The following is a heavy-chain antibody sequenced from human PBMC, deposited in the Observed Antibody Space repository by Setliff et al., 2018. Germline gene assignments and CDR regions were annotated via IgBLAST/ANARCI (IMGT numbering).Heavy chain of an antibody. CDR3: ARDPNGDYVSAFDP. J-gene: IGHJ5*02. CDR2: IRYDGSKV. D-gene: IGHD4-17*01. V-gene: IGHV3-30*02. Sequence: GGSLRLSCAASGFAFRSYAMDWVRRAPGRGLEGVAFIRYDGSKVLYADSVKGRVTISKDDSKNSLHLQMNSLRVEDTASYYCARDPNGDYVSAFDPWGQGILVTVSS. CDR1: GFAFRSYA.